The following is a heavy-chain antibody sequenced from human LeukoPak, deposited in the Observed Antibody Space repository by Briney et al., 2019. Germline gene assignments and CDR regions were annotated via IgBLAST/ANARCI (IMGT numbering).Heavy chain of an antibody. CDR1: GFTFSNAW. CDR3: TTLGKVN. Sequence: PGGSLRLSCAASGFTFSNAWMSWVRQAPGKGLEWVGRVKSKTDGGTTDYAAPVKGRFTISRDDLEDTVYLQMNSLKTDDTAVYYCTTLGKVNWGQGTLDTVSS. V-gene: IGHV3-15*01. J-gene: IGHJ4*02. CDR2: VKSKTDGGTT.